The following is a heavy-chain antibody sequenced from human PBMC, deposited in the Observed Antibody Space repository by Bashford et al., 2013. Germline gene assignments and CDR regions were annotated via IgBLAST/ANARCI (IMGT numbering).Heavy chain of an antibody. CDR3: ARSLFYGVHYNFDY. V-gene: IGHV5-51*01. D-gene: IGHD4-17*01. CDR1: GYNFASYW. Sequence: GESLKISCKDSGYNFASYWITWVRQMPGKGLEWMGRIDPGDSDTRYSPSFQGQVTISADKSISTAYLQWSSLKASDTAMYYCARSLFYGVHYNFDYWGQGTLVTVSS. CDR2: IDPGDSDT. J-gene: IGHJ4*02.